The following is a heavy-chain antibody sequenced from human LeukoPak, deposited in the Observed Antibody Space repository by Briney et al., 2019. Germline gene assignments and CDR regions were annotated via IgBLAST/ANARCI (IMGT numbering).Heavy chain of an antibody. CDR2: IYYSGST. J-gene: IGHJ1*01. CDR3: AHSSGYYEYFQH. CDR1: GGSISSGGYY. Sequence: SETLSLTCTVSGGSISSGGYYWRWIRQHPGKGLEWIGYIYYSGSTYYNPSLKSRVTISVDTSKNQFSLKLSSVTAADTAVYYCAHSSGYYEYFQHWGQGTLVTVSS. V-gene: IGHV4-31*03. D-gene: IGHD3-22*01.